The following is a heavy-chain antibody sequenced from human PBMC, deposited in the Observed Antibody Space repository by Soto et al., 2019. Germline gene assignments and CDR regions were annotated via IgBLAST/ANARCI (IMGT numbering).Heavy chain of an antibody. D-gene: IGHD3-16*01. J-gene: IGHJ4*02. CDR3: AKLRIMITFGGVNTFDY. V-gene: IGHV3-23*01. CDR2: ISGSGGST. Sequence: EVQLLESGGGLVQPGGSLRLSCAASGFTFSSYAMSWVRQAPGKGLEWVSAISGSGGSTYYADSVKGRFTISRGNSKNTLYLQMNSLRAEDTAVYYCAKLRIMITFGGVNTFDYWGQGTLVTVSS. CDR1: GFTFSSYA.